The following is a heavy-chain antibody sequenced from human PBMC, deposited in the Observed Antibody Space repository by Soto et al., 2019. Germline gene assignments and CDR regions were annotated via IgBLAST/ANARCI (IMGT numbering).Heavy chain of an antibody. Sequence: GGSLRLSCAASGFTVSSSYLSWVRQAPGKGLEWVSVIFSADNTHYADSVKGRFTISRDNSKNTVFLQMNSLRAEDTAVYYCAITGAGYYIVWGQGTPVTVSS. V-gene: IGHV3-53*01. CDR2: IFSADNT. J-gene: IGHJ4*02. CDR3: AITGAGYYIV. D-gene: IGHD3-3*01. CDR1: GFTVSSSY.